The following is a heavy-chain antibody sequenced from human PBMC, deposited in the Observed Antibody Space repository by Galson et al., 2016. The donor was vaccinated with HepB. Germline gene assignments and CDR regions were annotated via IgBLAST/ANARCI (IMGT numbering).Heavy chain of an antibody. Sequence: SVKVSCKASGYTFTSYGINWVRQAPGQGLEWMAWISPYNGNTNYTQNLQGRVTMTTDTSTSTAYMELRSLRSDDTAIYYCAREERNSDAFDIWGQGTMVTVSS. D-gene: IGHD2/OR15-2a*01. J-gene: IGHJ3*02. CDR2: ISPYNGNT. CDR1: GYTFTSYG. V-gene: IGHV1-18*01. CDR3: AREERNSDAFDI.